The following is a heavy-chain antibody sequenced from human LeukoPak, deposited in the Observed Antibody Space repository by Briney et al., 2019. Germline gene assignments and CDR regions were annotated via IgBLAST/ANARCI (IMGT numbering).Heavy chain of an antibody. CDR1: EFSVGSNY. CDR2: IYSGGST. J-gene: IGHJ4*02. Sequence: GGSLRLSCAASEFSVGSNYMTWVRQAPGKGLEWVSLIYSGGSTYYADSVKGRFTISRDNSKNTLYLQMNSLRAEDTAVYYCAKEGGEWLRFFDYWGQGTLVTVSS. CDR3: AKEGGEWLRFFDY. D-gene: IGHD5-12*01. V-gene: IGHV3-66*01.